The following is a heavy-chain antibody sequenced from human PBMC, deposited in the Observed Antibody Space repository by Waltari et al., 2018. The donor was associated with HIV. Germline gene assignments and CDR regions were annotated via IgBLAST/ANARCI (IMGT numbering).Heavy chain of an antibody. D-gene: IGHD1-7*01. Sequence: EVQLLESGGGLVQPGGSLRLSCAASGFTFSSYAISWVRQAQGKGLGWVSAISGSGGSTYYADSVKGLFTVSRDNAKNSLYLQMNSLSDEDTAVYYCAKDSGRGGTFDSWGQGILVTVSS. CDR2: ISGSGGST. CDR3: AKDSGRGGTFDS. V-gene: IGHV3-23*01. CDR1: GFTFSSYA. J-gene: IGHJ4*02.